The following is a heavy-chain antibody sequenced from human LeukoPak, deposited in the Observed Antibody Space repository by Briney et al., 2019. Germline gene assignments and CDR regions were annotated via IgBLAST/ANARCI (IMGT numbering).Heavy chain of an antibody. Sequence: GGSLRLSCAASGFTLSDYYMSWIRQAPGKGLDWVAYITYGSDTIFYADSVKGRFTNSRDNSKNTLYLQMNSLRAEDTAVYYCAKKGYYDGSGYYMYYFDHWGQGTLVTVSS. V-gene: IGHV3-11*01. CDR3: AKKGYYDGSGYYMYYFDH. D-gene: IGHD3-22*01. CDR2: ITYGSDTI. J-gene: IGHJ4*02. CDR1: GFTLSDYY.